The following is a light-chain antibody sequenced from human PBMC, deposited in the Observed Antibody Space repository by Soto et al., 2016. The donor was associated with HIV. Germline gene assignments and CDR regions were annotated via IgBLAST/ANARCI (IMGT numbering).Light chain of an antibody. CDR2: DQN. CDR3: QAWDSSTVL. Sequence: SSELTQDPAVSVALGQTVRITCQGDSLRNYYASWYQQKPGQAPVLVIYDQNSRPSGIPDRFSGSNSGNTATLTISGTQAMDEADYYCQAWDSSTVLFGGGTKLTVL. J-gene: IGLJ2*01. V-gene: IGLV3-19*01. CDR1: SLRNYY.